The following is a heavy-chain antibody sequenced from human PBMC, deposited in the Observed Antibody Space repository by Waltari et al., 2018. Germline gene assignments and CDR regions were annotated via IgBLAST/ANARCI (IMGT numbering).Heavy chain of an antibody. Sequence: QVQLQQWGAGLLKPSETLSLTCAVYGGSFSGSYWSWIRQPPGKGLEWIGEINHSGSTNYNPSLKSRVTISVDTSKNQFSLKLSSVTAADTAVYYCARGPYCSSTSCYGLLWGQGTLVTVSS. CDR1: GGSFSGSY. CDR2: INHSGST. V-gene: IGHV4-34*01. J-gene: IGHJ4*02. CDR3: ARGPYCSSTSCYGLL. D-gene: IGHD2-2*01.